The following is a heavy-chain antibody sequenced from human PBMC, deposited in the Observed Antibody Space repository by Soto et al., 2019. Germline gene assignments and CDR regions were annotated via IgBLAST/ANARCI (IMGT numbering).Heavy chain of an antibody. V-gene: IGHV4-59*08. J-gene: IGHJ6*03. D-gene: IGHD6-13*01. CDR2: IYYSGST. CDR3: ASSSWSLTYYYYYMDV. CDR1: GGSISSYY. Sequence: SETLSLTCTVSGGSISSYYWSWIRQPPGKGLEWIGYIYYSGSTNYNPSLKSRVAISLDTSKNQFSLKLSSVTAADTAVYYCASSSWSLTYYYYYMDVWGKGTTVTVSS.